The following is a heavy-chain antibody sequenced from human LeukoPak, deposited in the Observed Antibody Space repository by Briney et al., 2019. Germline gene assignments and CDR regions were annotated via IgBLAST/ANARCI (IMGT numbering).Heavy chain of an antibody. CDR1: GGSISSYY. CDR2: IYYSGST. V-gene: IGHV4-59*01. Sequence: PSETLSLTCTVSGGSISSYYWSWIRQPPGKGLEWIGYIYYSGSTNYNPSLKSRVIILVDTSKNQFSLKLSSVTAADTAVYYCARGVGGYTYGSMLPFDCWGQGILVTVSS. J-gene: IGHJ4*02. D-gene: IGHD5-18*01. CDR3: ARGVGGYTYGSMLPFDC.